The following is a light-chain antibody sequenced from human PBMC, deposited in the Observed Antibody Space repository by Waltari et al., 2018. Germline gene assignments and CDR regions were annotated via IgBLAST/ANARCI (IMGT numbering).Light chain of an antibody. CDR1: RSTSGY. J-gene: IGKJ1*01. CDR2: GAS. Sequence: DIQMTQSPSSLSASVGDRVTIPCRASRSTSGYLNWYQQKSAKPPDLLIFGASTLHSGVPSRFSGSGSGTDFTLTISSLQPDDFATYYCQQSYGIPWTFGEGTKVEIK. V-gene: IGKV1-39*01. CDR3: QQSYGIPWT.